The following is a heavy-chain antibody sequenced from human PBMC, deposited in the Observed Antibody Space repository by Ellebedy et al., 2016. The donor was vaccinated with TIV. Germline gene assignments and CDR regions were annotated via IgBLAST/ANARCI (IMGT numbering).Heavy chain of an antibody. CDR3: ARNVWFGESSDPFYFDF. D-gene: IGHD3-10*01. J-gene: IGHJ4*02. CDR1: GVSVSSSNW. CDR2: IFHSGSS. V-gene: IGHV4-4*02. Sequence: SETLSLXXGVSGVSVSSSNWWSWVRQSPGKGLEWIGEIFHSGSSKYNPSLKSRVTISVDKSKNQISLRLSSAAAADTAVYYCARNVWFGESSDPFYFDFWGQGMLDTVSS.